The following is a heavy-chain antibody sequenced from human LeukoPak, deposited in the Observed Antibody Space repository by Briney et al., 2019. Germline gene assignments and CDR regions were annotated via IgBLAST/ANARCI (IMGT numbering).Heavy chain of an antibody. D-gene: IGHD3-22*01. J-gene: IGHJ4*02. Sequence: PGGSLRLSCAASGFTFSSYWMHWVRQAPGKGLVWVSLINSDGSRTNYADSVKGRFTISRDNAKSTLYLQMNSLRAEDTAMYYCARTGHSSGYYSPDFWGQGTLVTVSS. V-gene: IGHV3-74*01. CDR2: INSDGSRT. CDR1: GFTFSSYW. CDR3: ARTGHSSGYYSPDF.